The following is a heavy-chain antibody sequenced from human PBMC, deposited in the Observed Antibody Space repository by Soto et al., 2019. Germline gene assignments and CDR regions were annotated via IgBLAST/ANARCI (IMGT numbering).Heavy chain of an antibody. J-gene: IGHJ4*02. CDR1: GFTFGKYW. Sequence: EVQLVESGGGLVQPGGSLRISCAASGFTFGKYWMAWVRQAPGKGLEWLANIKRDGSEKYYVDSVKGRFTISRDNAKNSLYLQMSSLRVEDTAVYYCARHDERDANYWGQGTLVTVSS. V-gene: IGHV3-7*01. CDR2: IKRDGSEK. D-gene: IGHD1-1*01. CDR3: ARHDERDANY.